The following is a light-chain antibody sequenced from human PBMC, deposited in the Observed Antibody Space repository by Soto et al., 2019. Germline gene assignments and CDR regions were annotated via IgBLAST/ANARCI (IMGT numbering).Light chain of an antibody. CDR2: DAS. V-gene: IGKV1-5*01. CDR1: QSISSW. CDR3: QRYNIYSST. J-gene: IGKJ2*01. Sequence: DIQMTQSPSTLSASVGDRVTITCRARQSISSWLAWYQQKPGKAPKLLIYDASSLESGVPSRFSGSGSGTEFTLSISSLQPDDSATYYCQRYNIYSSTFGQGTKLEI.